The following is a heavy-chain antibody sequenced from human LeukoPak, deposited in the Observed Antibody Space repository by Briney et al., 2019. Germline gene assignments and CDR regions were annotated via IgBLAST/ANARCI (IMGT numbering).Heavy chain of an antibody. Sequence: GGSLRLSCAASEFTFSTSAMSWVRQAPGKGLEWVSSISGSSDNTYYADSVKGRFTISRDNSKDTLYLQMNSLRAEDTAVYFCARSFGGVITDWGQGTLVTVSS. CDR2: ISGSSDNT. CDR1: EFTFSTSA. J-gene: IGHJ4*02. V-gene: IGHV3-23*01. CDR3: ARSFGGVITD. D-gene: IGHD3-16*01.